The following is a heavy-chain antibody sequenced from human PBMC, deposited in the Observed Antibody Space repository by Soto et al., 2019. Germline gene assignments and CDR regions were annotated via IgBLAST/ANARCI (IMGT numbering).Heavy chain of an antibody. Sequence: ITLKESGPTLVKHTQTLTLTCTFSGFSLNTGGVGVGWVRQPRGKAMEWLALIYWDDDERYGPSLRSRLNITKDTINTQVVLTMTNMDPDDTATYYCVRNWRYYGGDYYYVMDAWGQGTTVTVSS. CDR1: GFSLNTGGVG. D-gene: IGHD3-10*01. CDR2: IYWDDDE. J-gene: IGHJ6*02. CDR3: VRNWRYYGGDYYYVMDA. V-gene: IGHV2-5*05.